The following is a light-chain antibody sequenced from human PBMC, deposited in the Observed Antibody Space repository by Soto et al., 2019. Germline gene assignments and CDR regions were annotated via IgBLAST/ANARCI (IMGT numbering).Light chain of an antibody. J-gene: IGKJ1*01. CDR2: DVS. CDR3: HQYGSSPRA. CDR1: QTLRSGY. V-gene: IGKV3-20*01. Sequence: EIVLTQSPGTLSLPPGDRATLSCRASQTLRSGYLAWYQHKPGQAPRLLIYDVSSRTTGIPDRFSGSGSGTDFTLTISRLEPEDFAVYYCHQYGSSPRAFGQGTKVDIK.